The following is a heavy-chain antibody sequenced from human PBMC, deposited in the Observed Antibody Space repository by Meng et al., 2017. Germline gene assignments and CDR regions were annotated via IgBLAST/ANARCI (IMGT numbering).Heavy chain of an antibody. D-gene: IGHD3-10*02. CDR2: VRGKPYGGTR. V-gene: IGHV3-49*04. Sequence: GESLKISCTASGFTFGDYAMSWVRQAAGKGLEWVGFVRGKPYGGTREYAASVQGRFSISRDDSKSFAYLQMNSLKTDDTAVYYCTRASQTTVRGVIVDYYFGMDVWGQGTTVTVSS. CDR1: GFTFGDYA. CDR3: TRASQTTVRGVIVDYYFGMDV. J-gene: IGHJ6*02.